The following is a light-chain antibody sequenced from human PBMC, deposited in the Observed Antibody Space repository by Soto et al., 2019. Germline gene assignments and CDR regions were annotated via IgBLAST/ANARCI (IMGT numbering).Light chain of an antibody. CDR1: SSDVGAYDF. Sequence: SVLTQPASVSGSPGQSSAISCTGTSSDVGAYDFVSWYQQHPDKAPKLLIYEVSNRPSGVSDRFSGSKSVNTATLTISGLQAEDEADYYCSSHTTSNTRVFGTGTKVTVL. CDR2: EVS. J-gene: IGLJ1*01. CDR3: SSHTTSNTRV. V-gene: IGLV2-14*03.